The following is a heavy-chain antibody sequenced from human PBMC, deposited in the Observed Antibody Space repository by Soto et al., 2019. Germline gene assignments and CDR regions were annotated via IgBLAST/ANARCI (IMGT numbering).Heavy chain of an antibody. J-gene: IGHJ6*02. CDR3: AKDSGPYYYYSMDV. Sequence: PGGSLRLSCAASGFNFSSYGMHWVRQAPGKGLEWVAVISYDGKSQYYAESVRGRFTISRDNPKKTLFLQMNSLSADDTAIFYCAKDSGPYYYYSMDVWGQGTTVTVSS. V-gene: IGHV3-30*18. CDR1: GFNFSSYG. CDR2: ISYDGKSQ. D-gene: IGHD3-16*01.